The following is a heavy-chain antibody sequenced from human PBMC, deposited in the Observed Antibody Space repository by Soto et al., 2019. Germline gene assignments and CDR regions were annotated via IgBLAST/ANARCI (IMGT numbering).Heavy chain of an antibody. CDR3: AATGYTYGYHFDH. J-gene: IGHJ4*02. Sequence: GESLKISCKGSGYTFTSYWITWVRQMPGKGLEWMGRIDPSDSSTNYSPSFQGHVTISTDKSISAAHLQWSSLKVSDTAMYYCAATGYTYGYHFDHWGQGTQVTVSS. V-gene: IGHV5-10-1*01. CDR1: GYTFTSYW. CDR2: IDPSDSST. D-gene: IGHD5-18*01.